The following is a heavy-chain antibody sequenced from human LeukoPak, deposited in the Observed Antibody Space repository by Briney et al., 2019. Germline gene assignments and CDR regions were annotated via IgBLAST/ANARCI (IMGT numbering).Heavy chain of an antibody. Sequence: PSETLSLTCAVSGYSISSCYSLGWLRSPPGEGLEWSGSIYHSGSTYYNPSLKSRVTISVDTSKNQFSLKLSSVTAADTAVYYCARGSPVSDYWGQGTLVTVSS. D-gene: IGHD3-10*01. V-gene: IGHV4-38-2*01. J-gene: IGHJ4*02. CDR2: IYHSGST. CDR1: GYSISSCYS. CDR3: ARGSPVSDY.